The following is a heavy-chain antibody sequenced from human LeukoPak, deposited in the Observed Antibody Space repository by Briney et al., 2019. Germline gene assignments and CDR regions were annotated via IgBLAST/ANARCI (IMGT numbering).Heavy chain of an antibody. CDR1: GSTFGDYA. CDR2: IRSKAYGGTT. J-gene: IGHJ3*02. V-gene: IGHV3-49*04. CDR3: TSDDAFDI. Sequence: QPGRSLRLSCTASGSTFGDYAMSWVRQAPGKGLEWVGFIRSKAYGGTTEYAASVKGRFTISRDDSKSIAYLQMNSLKTEDTAVYYCTSDDAFDIWGQGTMVTVSS.